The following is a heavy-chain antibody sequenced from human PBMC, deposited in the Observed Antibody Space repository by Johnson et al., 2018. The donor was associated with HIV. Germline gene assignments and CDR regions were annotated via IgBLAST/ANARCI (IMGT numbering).Heavy chain of an antibody. J-gene: IGHJ3*02. CDR1: GFTFSSYD. V-gene: IGHV3-13*01. CDR3: ARALARLDAFDI. CDR2: IGTAGGT. Sequence: VQVLESGGGLVQPGGSLRLSCAASGFTFSSYDMHWVRQATGKGLEWVSAIGTAGGTYYPGSVKGRFTISIENAKNSLYLQMNSLRAEDTALYYCARALARLDAFDIWGQGTMVTVSS.